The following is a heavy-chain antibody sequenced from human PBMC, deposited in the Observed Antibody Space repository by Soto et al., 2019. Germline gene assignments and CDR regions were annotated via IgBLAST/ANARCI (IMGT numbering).Heavy chain of an antibody. V-gene: IGHV3-21*01. CDR3: ARDPPNSEDV. J-gene: IGHJ6*02. Sequence: GGSLRLSCAASGFTFISYSMNWVLQAPGKGLEWVSSISSSSSYIYYADSVKGRFTISRDNAKNSLYLQMNSLRAEDTAVYYCARDPPNSEDVWGQGTTVTVSS. D-gene: IGHD2-21*01. CDR2: ISSSSSYI. CDR1: GFTFISYS.